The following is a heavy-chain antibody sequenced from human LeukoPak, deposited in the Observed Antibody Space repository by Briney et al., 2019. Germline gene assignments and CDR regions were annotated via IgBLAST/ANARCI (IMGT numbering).Heavy chain of an antibody. CDR3: AKNPVGFIVPDY. J-gene: IGHJ4*02. Sequence: GGSLRLSCAASGFTFSSYAMSWVRQAPGKGLEWVSAISGSGGSTYYADSVKGRFTISRDSSKNTLYLQMNSLRAEDTAVYYCAKNPVGFIVPDYWGQGTLVTVSS. V-gene: IGHV3-23*01. CDR2: ISGSGGST. CDR1: GFTFSSYA. D-gene: IGHD2-2*01.